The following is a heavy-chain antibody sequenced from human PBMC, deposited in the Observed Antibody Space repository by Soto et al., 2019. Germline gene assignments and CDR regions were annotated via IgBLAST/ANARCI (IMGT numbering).Heavy chain of an antibody. Sequence: VRLVESGGGMIQPGKSLRLSCVGSGFTFSNFGMHWVRQAPGKGLEWVAGISYDGRSESYVDSVRGRFTLSRDNSKNTLSLQMISLRPEDTGVYYCAKDLDVVMVLSATRGLDVWGQGTTVTVSS. CDR2: ISYDGRSE. J-gene: IGHJ6*02. CDR3: AKDLDVVMVLSATRGLDV. CDR1: GFTFSNFG. D-gene: IGHD2-15*01. V-gene: IGHV3-30*18.